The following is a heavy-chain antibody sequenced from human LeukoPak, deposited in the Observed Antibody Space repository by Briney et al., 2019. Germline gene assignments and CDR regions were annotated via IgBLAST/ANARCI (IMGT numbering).Heavy chain of an antibody. V-gene: IGHV4-34*01. Sequence: SETLSLTCAVCGGSFSGYYWSWIRQPPGKGLEWIGEINHSGSTNYNPSLKGRVTISVDTSKNQFSLKLSSVTAADTAVYYCASRYVSSEVVIIPTAKNNWFDPWGQGTLVTVSS. CDR2: INHSGST. CDR3: ASRYVSSEVVIIPTAKNNWFDP. J-gene: IGHJ5*02. CDR1: GGSFSGYY. D-gene: IGHD3-3*01.